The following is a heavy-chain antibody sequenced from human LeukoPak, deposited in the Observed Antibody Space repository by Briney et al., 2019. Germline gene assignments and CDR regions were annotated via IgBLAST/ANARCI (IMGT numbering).Heavy chain of an antibody. V-gene: IGHV5-51*01. Sequence: GESLKISFKGSGYRFTSYWIGWVRPMPGKGLGWMGIIYSGDSDTRKSPSFQAQVTISADKSIITAYLQWSSLKASDTAMYYCARRTYYDSSGKYYFDYWGQGTLVTVSS. J-gene: IGHJ4*02. CDR2: IYSGDSDT. D-gene: IGHD3-22*01. CDR1: GYRFTSYW. CDR3: ARRTYYDSSGKYYFDY.